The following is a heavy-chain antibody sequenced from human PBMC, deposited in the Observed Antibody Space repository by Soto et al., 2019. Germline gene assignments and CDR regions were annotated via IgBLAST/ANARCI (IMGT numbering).Heavy chain of an antibody. CDR1: GYTFTNYF. V-gene: IGHV1-46*01. Sequence: QVLLVQSGAEVKKPGASVKVSCKASGYTFTNYFMHWVRQAPGQGLEWMGIIKFGGGSTTYAQQFQGRVTMTRDTSTSTVYMELTSLTSEDTAVYYCARDPTTVPTGSLFDYWGQGTLVTVSS. CDR3: ARDPTTVPTGSLFDY. J-gene: IGHJ4*02. CDR2: IKFGGGST. D-gene: IGHD4-4*01.